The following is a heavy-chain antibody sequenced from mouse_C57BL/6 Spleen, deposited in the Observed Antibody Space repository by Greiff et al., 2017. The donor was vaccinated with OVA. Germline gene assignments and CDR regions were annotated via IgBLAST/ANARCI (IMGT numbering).Heavy chain of an antibody. J-gene: IGHJ4*01. CDR2: IWSGGST. V-gene: IGHV2-2*01. Sequence: VKLVESGPGLVQPSQSLSITCTVSGFSLTSYGVHWVRQSPGKGLEWLGVIWSGGSTDYNAAFISRLSISKDNSKSQVFFKMNSLQADDTAIYYCARNRDSNSYYAMDYWGQGTSVTVSS. CDR3: ARNRDSNSYYAMDY. CDR1: GFSLTSYG. D-gene: IGHD2-5*01.